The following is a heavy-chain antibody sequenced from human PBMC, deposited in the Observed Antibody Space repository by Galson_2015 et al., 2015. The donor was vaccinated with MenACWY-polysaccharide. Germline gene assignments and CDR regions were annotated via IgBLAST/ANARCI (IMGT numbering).Heavy chain of an antibody. CDR2: ISYDGSDK. CDR1: RFTFSAIW. CDR3: AKPFYGCNSYGAFNI. Sequence: SLRLSCAASRFTFSAIWMSWVRQAPGKGLEWVAVISYDGSDKYYADSVKGRFTISRDNPKNTLYLQMNSLRAEDTAVYYCAKPFYGCNSYGAFNIWGQGTMVTVSS. J-gene: IGHJ3*02. V-gene: IGHV3-30*18. D-gene: IGHD4-23*01.